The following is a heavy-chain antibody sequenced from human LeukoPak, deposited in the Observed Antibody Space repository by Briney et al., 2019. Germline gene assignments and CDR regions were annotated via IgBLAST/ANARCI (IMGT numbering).Heavy chain of an antibody. D-gene: IGHD3-16*01. V-gene: IGHV4-30-4*01. Sequence: PSETLSLTCTVSGGSISSGDYYWSWIRQPPGTGLEWIGYLYYSGSTYYNPSLKSRVTISVDTSKNQFSLKLSSVTAADTAVYYCAVRIIPGGYYFDYWGQGTLVTVSS. J-gene: IGHJ4*02. CDR1: GGSISSGDYY. CDR2: LYYSGST. CDR3: AVRIIPGGYYFDY.